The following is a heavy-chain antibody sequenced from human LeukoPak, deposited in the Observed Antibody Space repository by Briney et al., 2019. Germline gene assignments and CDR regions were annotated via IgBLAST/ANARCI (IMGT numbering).Heavy chain of an antibody. D-gene: IGHD3-16*02. CDR2: ISSSSSYI. Sequence: GGSLRLSCAASGFTFSSYSMNWVRQAPGKGLEWVSSISSSSSYIYYADSVKGRFTISRDNAKNSLYLQMNSLRAEDTAVYYCARDPMITFGGVIGTFDYWGQGTLVTVSS. V-gene: IGHV3-21*01. CDR1: GFTFSSYS. CDR3: ARDPMITFGGVIGTFDY. J-gene: IGHJ4*02.